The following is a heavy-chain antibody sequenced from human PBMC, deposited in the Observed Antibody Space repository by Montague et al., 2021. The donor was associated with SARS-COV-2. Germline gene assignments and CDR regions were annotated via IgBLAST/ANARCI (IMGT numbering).Heavy chain of an antibody. J-gene: IGHJ4*02. Sequence: SLSLSLSASEFTFSSYAMSWVRQAPGRGLEWVSAISGSGGRTYYADSVKGRFTLSRDNSKNTLYLQMNSLRAEDTAVYYCAKAALGNSSYFDYWGQGTLVTVSS. CDR1: EFTFSSYA. V-gene: IGHV3-23*01. D-gene: IGHD4-23*01. CDR3: AKAALGNSSYFDY. CDR2: ISGSGGRT.